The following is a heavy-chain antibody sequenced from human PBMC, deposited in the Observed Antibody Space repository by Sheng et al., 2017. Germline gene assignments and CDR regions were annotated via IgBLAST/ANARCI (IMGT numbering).Heavy chain of an antibody. CDR2: ISAYNGNT. CDR3: ARELRFLELFSPNYYYYYMDV. CDR1: GYTFTSYG. D-gene: IGHD3-3*01. J-gene: IGHJ6*03. V-gene: IGHV1-18*01. Sequence: QVQLVQSGAEVKKPGASVKVSCKASGYTFTSYGISWVRQAPGQGLEWMGWISAYNGNTNYAQKLQGRVTMTTDTSTSTAYMELRSLRSDDTAVYYCARELRFLELFSPNYYYYYMDVWGKGTTVTVSS.